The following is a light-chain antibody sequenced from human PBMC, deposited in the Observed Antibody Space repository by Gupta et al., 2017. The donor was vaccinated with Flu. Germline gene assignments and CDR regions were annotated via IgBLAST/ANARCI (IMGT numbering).Light chain of an antibody. J-gene: IGKJ1*01. V-gene: IGKV1-17*01. CDR3: RQESNSPRT. CDR2: TAS. Sequence: DIQVTQSPPSLSASVGDRVTITCRASQDIKNDLGWYQHRPGKAPKRLIHTASSLQSGVPAMFSGSGSGTKFTLTISRLQPEDFATYYCRQESNSPRTFGQGTKVEIK. CDR1: QDIKND.